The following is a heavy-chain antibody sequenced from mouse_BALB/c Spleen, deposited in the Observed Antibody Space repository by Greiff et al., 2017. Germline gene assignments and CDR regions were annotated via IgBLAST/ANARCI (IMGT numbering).Heavy chain of an antibody. J-gene: IGHJ4*01. CDR1: GFSLSTSGMG. D-gene: IGHD2-14*01. Sequence: QVTLKVCGPGILQPSQTLSLTCSFSGFSLSTSGMGVSWIRQPSGKGLEWLAHIYWDDDKRYNPSLKSRLTISKDTSRNQVFLKITSVDTADTATYYCSRSHYRSLYYAMDYWGQGTAVTVSS. V-gene: IGHV8-12*01. CDR3: SRSHYRSLYYAMDY. CDR2: IYWDDDK.